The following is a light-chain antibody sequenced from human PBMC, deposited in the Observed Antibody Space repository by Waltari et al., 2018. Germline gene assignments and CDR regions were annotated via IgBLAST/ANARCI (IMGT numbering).Light chain of an antibody. CDR1: QSVFNY. CDR3: QQGSILPLT. CDR2: DTS. J-gene: IGKJ4*01. V-gene: IGKV3-11*01. Sequence: VLTQSPATLSLSAGERATLSCRASQSVFNYFAWYQQKRGQAPRLLIYDTSKRATGIPARFSGSGSGTDFTLTISNLEADDFALYYCQQGSILPLTFGGGTKVEIK.